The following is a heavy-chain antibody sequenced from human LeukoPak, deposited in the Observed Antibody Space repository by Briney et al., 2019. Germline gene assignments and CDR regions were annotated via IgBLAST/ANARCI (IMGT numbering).Heavy chain of an antibody. CDR1: GFTFSSYG. Sequence: PGGSLRLSCAASGFTFSSYGMHWVRQAPGKGLEWVAVISYDGSNKYYADSVKGRFTISRDNSKNTLYLQMNSLRAEDTAVYYCAKARGSGSYPPLYYFDYWGQGTLVTVSS. V-gene: IGHV3-30*18. CDR3: AKARGSGSYPPLYYFDY. D-gene: IGHD3-10*01. CDR2: ISYDGSNK. J-gene: IGHJ4*02.